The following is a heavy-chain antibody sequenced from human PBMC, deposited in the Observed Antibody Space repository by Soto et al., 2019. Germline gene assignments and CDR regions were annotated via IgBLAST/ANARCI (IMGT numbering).Heavy chain of an antibody. Sequence: PSETLSLTCTVSGGSISSYCWSWIRQPPGKGLEWIGYIYYSGSTNYNPSLKSRVTISVDTSKNQFSLKLSSVTAADTAVYYCARHEIVVVPAAMVNYYYYYMDVWGKGTTVTVSS. CDR1: GGSISSYC. CDR3: ARHEIVVVPAAMVNYYYYYMDV. V-gene: IGHV4-59*08. D-gene: IGHD2-2*01. J-gene: IGHJ6*03. CDR2: IYYSGST.